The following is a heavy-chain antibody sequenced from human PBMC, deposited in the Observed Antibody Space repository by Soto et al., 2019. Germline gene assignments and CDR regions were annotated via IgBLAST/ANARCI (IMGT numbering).Heavy chain of an antibody. CDR3: ASTALRYFDWLLYTLDY. Sequence: ASVKVSCKASGYTFTSYAMHWVRQAPGQRLEWMGWINAGNGNTKYSQKFQGRVTITRDTSASTAYMELSSLRSEDTAVYYCASTALRYFDWLLYTLDYWGQGTLVTVSS. CDR1: GYTFTSYA. D-gene: IGHD3-9*01. CDR2: INAGNGNT. V-gene: IGHV1-3*01. J-gene: IGHJ4*02.